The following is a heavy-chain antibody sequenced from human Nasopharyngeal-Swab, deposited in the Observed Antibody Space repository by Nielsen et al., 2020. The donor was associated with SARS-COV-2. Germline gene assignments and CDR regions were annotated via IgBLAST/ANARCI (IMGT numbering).Heavy chain of an antibody. CDR2: ISGYNGNT. D-gene: IGHD6-13*01. V-gene: IGHV1-18*04. CDR3: ASSPGLAATALHY. Sequence: ASVKVSCKASGSTFISYGFNWVRPAPGQGLEWMGWISGYNGNTNYAQKFQGRLTMTTDNSTSTVHMEVRSLRSDDTAVYYCASSPGLAATALHYWGQGTLVTVSS. J-gene: IGHJ4*02. CDR1: GSTFISYG.